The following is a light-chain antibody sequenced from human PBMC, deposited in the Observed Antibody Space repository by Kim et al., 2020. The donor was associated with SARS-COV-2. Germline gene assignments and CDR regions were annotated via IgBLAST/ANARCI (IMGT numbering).Light chain of an antibody. CDR3: SSYAGRNDLV. V-gene: IGLV2-8*01. CDR2: DVT. CDR1: SSYFGRYNY. J-gene: IGLJ2*01. Sequence: GQSVNISCTGTSSYFGRYNYVSWYQHPPGKAPKLLIYDVTKRPTGVPYRFSGSKSGNTASLTVSGLQAEDEADYYCSSYAGRNDLVFGVGTQLTVL.